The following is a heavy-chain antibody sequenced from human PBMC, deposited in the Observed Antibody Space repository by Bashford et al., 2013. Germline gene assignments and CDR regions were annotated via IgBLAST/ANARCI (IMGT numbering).Heavy chain of an antibody. Sequence: ASVKVSCKASGYTFTSYGISWVRQAPGQGLEWMGWISTSNGNTNYAQNFQDRVAMTTDSSTSTAYMELRSLKSDDTAVYYCARRPGRLAVLPGAMNERRAFDFWGQGTLVTVSS. CDR1: GYTFTSYG. CDR2: ISTSNGNT. D-gene: IGHD2-2*01. V-gene: IGHV1-18*01. CDR3: ARRPGRLAVLPGAMNERRAFDF. J-gene: IGHJ4*02.